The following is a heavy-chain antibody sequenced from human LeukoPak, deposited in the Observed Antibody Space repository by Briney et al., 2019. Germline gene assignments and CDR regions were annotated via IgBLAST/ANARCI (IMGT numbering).Heavy chain of an antibody. CDR2: ISSSGST. V-gene: IGHV4-61*02. CDR3: ARVGVAGNVRWFDP. Sequence: SQTLSLTCTVSGDSISSGDYYWSWIRQPAGKGLEWIGRISSSGSTNYNPSLKSRVTISVDTSKNQFSLKLSSVTAADTAFYYCARVGVAGNVRWFDPWGQGTLVTVSS. J-gene: IGHJ5*02. CDR1: GDSISSGDYY. D-gene: IGHD2-15*01.